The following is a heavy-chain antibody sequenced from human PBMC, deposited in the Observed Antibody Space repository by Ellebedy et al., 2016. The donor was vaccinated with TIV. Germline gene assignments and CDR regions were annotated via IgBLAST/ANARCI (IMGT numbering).Heavy chain of an antibody. CDR3: ATLSVDYYGSADY. D-gene: IGHD3-10*01. J-gene: IGHJ4*02. CDR1: GFKFTSFW. CDR2: IAPRDSYT. Sequence: GESLKISCQGSGFKFTSFWITWVRQMPGKGLEWMGNIAPRDSYTNYNPSFQGHVTFSAGKSINTAYLHLSSLKASDTAIYYCATLSVDYYGSADYWGLGTLVTVSS. V-gene: IGHV5-10-1*01.